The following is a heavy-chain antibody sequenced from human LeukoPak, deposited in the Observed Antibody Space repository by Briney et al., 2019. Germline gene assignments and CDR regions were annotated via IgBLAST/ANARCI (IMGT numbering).Heavy chain of an antibody. Sequence: PGGSLRLSCAASGFTLSSYWMSWVRQAPGKGLEWVGNIKYDGSAKYYVDSVKGRFTISRDDAKNSLYLEMNSLRAEDTAVYYCARDLFSGSYQEDFWGQGALVTVSS. CDR3: ARDLFSGSYQEDF. CDR2: IKYDGSAK. CDR1: GFTLSSYW. J-gene: IGHJ4*02. D-gene: IGHD1-26*01. V-gene: IGHV3-7*01.